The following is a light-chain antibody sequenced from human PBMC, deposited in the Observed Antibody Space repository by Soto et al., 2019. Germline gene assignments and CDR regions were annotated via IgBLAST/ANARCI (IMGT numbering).Light chain of an antibody. CDR1: QSVDSSY. J-gene: IGKJ1*01. Sequence: EIVWTQSPGTLSLSPGERATLSCRASQSVDSSYLAWYHQRPGQAPRLLIYGASSRATGTPDRFSGSGSGTDFTLTISRLEPEDFEVYYCQHFGSSRGTLGQGTRVDIK. CDR3: QHFGSSRGT. V-gene: IGKV3-20*01. CDR2: GAS.